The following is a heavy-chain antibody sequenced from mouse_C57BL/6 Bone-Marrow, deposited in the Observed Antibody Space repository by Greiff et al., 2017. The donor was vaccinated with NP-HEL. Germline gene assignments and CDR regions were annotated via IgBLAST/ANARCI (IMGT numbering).Heavy chain of an antibody. J-gene: IGHJ1*03. V-gene: IGHV5-16*01. Sequence: EVKLMESEGGLVQPGSSMKLSCTASGFTFSDYYMAWVRQVPEKGLEWVANINYDGSSTYYLDSLKSRFIISRDNATNILYLQLSSLKSEDTATDYCARDGPYGNYYWYFDVWGTGTTVTVSS. CDR3: ARDGPYGNYYWYFDV. CDR1: GFTFSDYY. D-gene: IGHD2-10*02. CDR2: INYDGSST.